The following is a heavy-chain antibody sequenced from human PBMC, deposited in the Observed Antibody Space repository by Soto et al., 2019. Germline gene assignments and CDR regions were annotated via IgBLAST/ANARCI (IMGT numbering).Heavy chain of an antibody. J-gene: IGHJ3*02. D-gene: IGHD3-3*01. Sequence: ASVKVSCKASGYTFTSYDINWVRQATGQGLEWMGWMNPNSGNTGYAQKFQGRVTMTRNTSISTAYMELSSLRSEDTAVYYCARGKRFLEWFPADAFDIWGQVTMVTVSS. V-gene: IGHV1-8*01. CDR1: GYTFTSYD. CDR2: MNPNSGNT. CDR3: ARGKRFLEWFPADAFDI.